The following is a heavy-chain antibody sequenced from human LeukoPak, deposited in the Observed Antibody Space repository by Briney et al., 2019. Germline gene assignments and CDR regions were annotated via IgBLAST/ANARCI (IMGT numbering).Heavy chain of an antibody. CDR2: ISSSGSTI. CDR3: ARDGSLAEVDY. V-gene: IGHV3-48*03. Sequence: GGSLRLSCAASGFTFSSYEMNWVRQAPGKGLEWVSYISSSGSTIYYADSVKGRFTISRDNAKNSLYLQMNSLRAEDTAVYYCARDGSLAEVDYWGQGTLVTVSS. J-gene: IGHJ4*02. CDR1: GFTFSSYE. D-gene: IGHD6-13*01.